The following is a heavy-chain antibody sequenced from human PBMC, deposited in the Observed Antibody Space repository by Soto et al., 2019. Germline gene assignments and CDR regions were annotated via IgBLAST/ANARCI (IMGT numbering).Heavy chain of an antibody. Sequence: SETLSLTCAVYGGSFSGYYWSWIRQPPGKGLEWIGEIDHSGSTNYNPSLKSRVTISVDTSKNQFSLKLSSVTAADTAVCYCARELIALDIVATIGGWFDPWAQGTLVTISS. CDR3: ARELIALDIVATIGGWFDP. CDR2: IDHSGST. V-gene: IGHV4-34*01. D-gene: IGHD5-12*01. CDR1: GGSFSGYY. J-gene: IGHJ5*02.